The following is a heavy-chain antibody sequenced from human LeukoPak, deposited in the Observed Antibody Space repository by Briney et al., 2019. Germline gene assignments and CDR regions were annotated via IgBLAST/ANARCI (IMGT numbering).Heavy chain of an antibody. CDR1: GYTLTELS. CDR2: FDPEDGET. V-gene: IGHV1-24*01. J-gene: IGHJ4*02. CDR3: ATAIMVRAMNYFDY. Sequence: GASVKVSCKVSGYTLTELSMHRVRQAPGKGPEWMGGFDPEDGETIYAQKFQGRVTMTEDTSTDTAYMELSSLRSEDTAVYYCATAIMVRAMNYFDYWGQGTLVTVSS. D-gene: IGHD3-10*01.